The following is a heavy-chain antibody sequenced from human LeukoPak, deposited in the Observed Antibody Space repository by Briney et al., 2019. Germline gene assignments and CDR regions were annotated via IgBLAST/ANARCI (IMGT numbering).Heavy chain of an antibody. CDR1: GFTFSSYS. J-gene: IGHJ4*02. Sequence: PGGSLRLSCAASGFTFSSYSMNWVRQAPGKGLEWVSYISSSSSTIYYADSVKGRFTISRDNSKNTLYLQMNSLRAEDTAVYYCAKGRPGSYYDILTGYYKEDYFDYWGQGTLVTVSS. CDR3: AKGRPGSYYDILTGYYKEDYFDY. D-gene: IGHD3-9*01. V-gene: IGHV3-48*01. CDR2: ISSSSSTI.